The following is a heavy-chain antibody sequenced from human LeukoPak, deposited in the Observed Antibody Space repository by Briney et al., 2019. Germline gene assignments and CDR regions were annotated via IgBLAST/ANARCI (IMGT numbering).Heavy chain of an antibody. CDR2: INERGTDS. CDR3: VRDETLWTLDW. Sequence: GGSLRLSCTASGFTFSGHWIHWVRQPPGMGLVWVSRINERGTDSMYAESVKGRFTISRDSAKNTVYLQMNSLRAEDTAVYYCVRDETLWTLDWWGRGTLVSVSS. D-gene: IGHD1-1*01. V-gene: IGHV3-74*03. J-gene: IGHJ4*02. CDR1: GFTFSGHW.